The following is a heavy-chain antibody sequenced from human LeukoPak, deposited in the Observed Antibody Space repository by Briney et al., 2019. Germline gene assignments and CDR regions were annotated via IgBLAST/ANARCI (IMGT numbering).Heavy chain of an antibody. CDR1: GFTFTTYG. CDR3: AKPTMIVVVIPVY. V-gene: IGHV3-30*18. Sequence: GGSLRLSCAASGFTFTTYGMHWVRQAPGKGLEWVALISYDGSNTYYADSVKGRFTISRDNSKNTLYLQMNSLRAEDTAVYYCAKPTMIVVVIPVYWGQGTLVTVSS. CDR2: ISYDGSNT. D-gene: IGHD3-22*01. J-gene: IGHJ4*02.